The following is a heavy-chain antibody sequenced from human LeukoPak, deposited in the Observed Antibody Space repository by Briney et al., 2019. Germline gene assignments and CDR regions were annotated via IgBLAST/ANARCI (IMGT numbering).Heavy chain of an antibody. D-gene: IGHD6-13*01. J-gene: IGHJ4*02. CDR1: GYTFTSYY. CDR3: ARAMGKYRATAGRGYFDY. V-gene: IGHV1-46*01. Sequence: ASVNVSCKASGYTFTSYYMHWVRQTPGQGLEWMGIINPSGGSTSYAQKFQGRVTMTRDTSTSTVYMELSSLRSEDTAVYYCARAMGKYRATAGRGYFDYWGQGTLVTVSS. CDR2: INPSGGST.